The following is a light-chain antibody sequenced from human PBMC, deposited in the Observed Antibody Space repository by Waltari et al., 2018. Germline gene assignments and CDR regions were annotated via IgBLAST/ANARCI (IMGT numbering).Light chain of an antibody. CDR3: QQYSSYSAVS. CDR1: QTINNW. CDR2: GCS. J-gene: IGKJ4*01. Sequence: DIQMTQSPSTLSASVGDRVTITCRASQTINNWLAWYQQKPGKAPKVLIYGCSNLESGVPSRFIGSGSGTKFTLTITSLQPDDFARYYCQQYSSYSAVSFGGGTRVEIK. V-gene: IGKV1-5*01.